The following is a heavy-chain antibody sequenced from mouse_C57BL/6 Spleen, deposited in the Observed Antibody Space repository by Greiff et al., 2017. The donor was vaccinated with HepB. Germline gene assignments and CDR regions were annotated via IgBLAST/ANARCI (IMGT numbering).Heavy chain of an antibody. Sequence: EVQLQQSGPELVKPGASVKISCKASGYTFTDYYMNWVKQSHGKSLEWIGDINPNNGGTSYNQKFKGKATLTVDKSSSTAYMELRSLTSEDSAVYYCASTGYDGPWFAYWGQRTLVTVSA. CDR2: INPNNGGT. CDR1: GYTFTDYY. V-gene: IGHV1-26*01. D-gene: IGHD2-3*01. J-gene: IGHJ3*01. CDR3: ASTGYDGPWFAY.